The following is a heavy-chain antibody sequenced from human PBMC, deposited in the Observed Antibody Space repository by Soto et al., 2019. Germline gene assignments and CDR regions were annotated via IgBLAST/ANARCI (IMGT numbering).Heavy chain of an antibody. J-gene: IGHJ4*02. CDR2: ISSSGKTI. V-gene: IGHV3-48*03. CDR3: ASRWDLRWELRTDFDY. Sequence: RGPLRLSCAASGFTFSHYEMNLVRQAAGKALEWVSYISSSGKTIYYADYVKGRFTISRDNSTNSLYLQRNSLRAEDTAVYYGASRWDLRWELRTDFDYWGQGTLVTRLL. D-gene: IGHD1-26*01. CDR1: GFTFSHYE.